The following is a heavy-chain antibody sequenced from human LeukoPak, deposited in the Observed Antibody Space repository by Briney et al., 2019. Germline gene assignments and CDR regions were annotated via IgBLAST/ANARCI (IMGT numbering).Heavy chain of an antibody. D-gene: IGHD4-17*01. J-gene: IGHJ5*02. CDR1: GYSISSGYY. CDR2: GYHIGST. Sequence: KPSETLSLTCTVSGYSISSGYYWGWIRPPPGKGLEWIGSGYHIGSTYFNPSLRSRVTILIDIFKNQFSLKMSSVTAADTAIYYCARVGDYGDYVNWFDPWGPGTLVTVSS. V-gene: IGHV4-38-2*02. CDR3: ARVGDYGDYVNWFDP.